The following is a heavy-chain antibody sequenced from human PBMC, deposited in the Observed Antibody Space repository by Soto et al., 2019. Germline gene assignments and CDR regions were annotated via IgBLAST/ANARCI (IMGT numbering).Heavy chain of an antibody. CDR1: GYTFSNYG. V-gene: IGHV1-18*01. D-gene: IGHD2-15*01. J-gene: IGHJ6*03. CDR2: ISAYNGDT. CDR3: ARIEVVAGAAYYSYLGV. Sequence: QVQLVQSGAEVKKPGASVKVSCKASGYTFSNYGITWVRQAPGQGLEWMGWISAYNGDTNYAQKLQGRVNLMTDTSTSTAYMELRSLRSDDTAVYFCARIEVVAGAAYYSYLGVWGKGTAVTVS.